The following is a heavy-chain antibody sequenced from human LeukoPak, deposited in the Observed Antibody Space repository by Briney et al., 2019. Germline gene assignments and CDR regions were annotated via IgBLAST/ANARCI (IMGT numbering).Heavy chain of an antibody. J-gene: IGHJ2*01. V-gene: IGHV4-59*08. D-gene: IGHD3-10*01. Sequence: SETLSLTCTVSGGSISSYYWSWIRQPPGKGLEWIGYIYYSGSTNYNPSLKSRVTISVDTSKNQFSLKLSSVTAADTAVYYCARLTITMVRELYWYFDLWGRGTLVTVSS. CDR1: GGSISSYY. CDR2: IYYSGST. CDR3: ARLTITMVRELYWYFDL.